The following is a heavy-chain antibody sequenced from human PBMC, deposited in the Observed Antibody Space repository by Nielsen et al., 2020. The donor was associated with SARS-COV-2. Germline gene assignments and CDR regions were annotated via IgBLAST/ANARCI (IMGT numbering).Heavy chain of an antibody. Sequence: ASVQVSCKASGYTFTAYAIHSVRQDPGQRLEWMGWINSDSGNTKYSQKFRGRVTITRDTSASTAYMELSGLSSEDTAVYYCARSRGCSATSCFFDYWGQGALVTVSS. CDR3: ARSRGCSATSCFFDY. CDR1: GYTFTAYA. J-gene: IGHJ4*02. V-gene: IGHV1-3*04. D-gene: IGHD2-2*01. CDR2: INSDSGNT.